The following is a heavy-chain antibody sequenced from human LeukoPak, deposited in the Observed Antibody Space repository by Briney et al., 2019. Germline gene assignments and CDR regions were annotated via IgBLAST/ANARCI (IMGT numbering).Heavy chain of an antibody. CDR2: IIPILGIA. CDR3: AGYLAYCGGDCYYGMDV. Sequence: ASVKVSCKASGGTFSSYAISWVRQAPGQGLEWMGRIIPILGIANYAQEFQGRVTITADKSTSTAYMELSSLRSEDTAVYYCAGYLAYCGGDCYYGMDVWGQGTTVTVSS. V-gene: IGHV1-69*04. D-gene: IGHD2-21*01. J-gene: IGHJ6*02. CDR1: GGTFSSYA.